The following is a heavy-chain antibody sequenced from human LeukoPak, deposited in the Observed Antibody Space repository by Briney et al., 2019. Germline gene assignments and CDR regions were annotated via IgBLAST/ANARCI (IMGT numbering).Heavy chain of an antibody. CDR2: MNPNSGNT. CDR3: ARKYKATISFDP. D-gene: IGHD5-12*01. J-gene: IGHJ5*02. CDR1: GYTFTSYD. Sequence: ASVKVSCKASGYTFTSYDINWVRQATGQGLEWMGWMNPNSGNTGYAQKFQGRVTMTRDTSISTAYMELSRLGSDDTAVYYCARKYKATISFDPWGQGTLVTVSS. V-gene: IGHV1-8*01.